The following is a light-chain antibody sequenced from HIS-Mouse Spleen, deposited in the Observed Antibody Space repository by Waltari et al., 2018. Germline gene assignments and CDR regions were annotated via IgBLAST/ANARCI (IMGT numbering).Light chain of an antibody. CDR1: KLGDKY. J-gene: IGLJ2*01. Sequence: SYELTQPPSVSVSPGQPASITCPGDKLGDKYACWYQQKPGQSPVMVLYQDSKRPSGIPERFSGSNSGNTATLTISGTQAMDEADYYCQAWDSSTAVFGGGTKLTVL. CDR2: QDS. V-gene: IGLV3-1*01. CDR3: QAWDSSTAV.